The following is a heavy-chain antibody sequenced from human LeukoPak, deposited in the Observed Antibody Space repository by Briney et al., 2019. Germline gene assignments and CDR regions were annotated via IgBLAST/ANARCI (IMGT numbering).Heavy chain of an antibody. J-gene: IGHJ4*02. D-gene: IGHD4-17*01. CDR3: AGEAGAYGDYVGLYYFDY. V-gene: IGHV4-34*01. Sequence: SETLSLTCAVYGGSFSGYYWSWIRQPPGKGLEWIGEINHSGSTNYNPSLKSRVTISVDTSKNQFSLKLSSVTAADTAVYYCAGEAGAYGDYVGLYYFDYWGQGTLVTVSS. CDR1: GGSFSGYY. CDR2: INHSGST.